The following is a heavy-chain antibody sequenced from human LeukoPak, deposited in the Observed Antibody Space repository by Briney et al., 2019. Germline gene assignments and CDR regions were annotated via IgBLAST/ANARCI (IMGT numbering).Heavy chain of an antibody. Sequence: KPSETLSLTCTVSGDSISSYYWSWIRQPPGKGLEWIGCLYYSGSTNYNPSLKSRVTISVDTSKNQFSLKLSSVTAADTAVHYCARRMGRDYDSLDYWGQGTLVTISS. J-gene: IGHJ4*02. CDR3: ARRMGRDYDSLDY. V-gene: IGHV4-59*08. CDR1: GDSISSYY. CDR2: LYYSGST. D-gene: IGHD4-17*01.